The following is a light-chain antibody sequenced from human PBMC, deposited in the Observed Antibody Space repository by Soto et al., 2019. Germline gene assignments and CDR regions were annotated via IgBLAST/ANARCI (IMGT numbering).Light chain of an antibody. CDR1: QSVSSTY. Sequence: DIVLTQSPGTLSLSPGERATLSCRASQSVSSTYLAWYQQNPGQAPRLLIYGASSRATGIPDRFSGGGSGTDFTLTISRLEPEDFAVYYCQQYGSSPLTFGRGTKVEIK. CDR3: QQYGSSPLT. V-gene: IGKV3-20*01. CDR2: GAS. J-gene: IGKJ4*01.